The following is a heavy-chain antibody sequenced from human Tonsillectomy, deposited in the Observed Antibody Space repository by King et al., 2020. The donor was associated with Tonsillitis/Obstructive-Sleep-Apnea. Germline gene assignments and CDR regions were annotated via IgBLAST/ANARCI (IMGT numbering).Heavy chain of an antibody. CDR1: GFTFSSYG. D-gene: IGHD2-2*01. J-gene: IGHJ4*02. CDR2: ISYDGSNK. V-gene: IGHV3-30*18. Sequence: QQVQSGGGVVQPGRSLRLSCAASGFTFSSYGMHWVRQAPGKGLEWVAVISYDGSNKYYADSVKGRFTISRDNSKNTLYLQMNSLRAEDTAVYYCAKDQLLEIDYWGQGTLVTVSS. CDR3: AKDQLLEIDY.